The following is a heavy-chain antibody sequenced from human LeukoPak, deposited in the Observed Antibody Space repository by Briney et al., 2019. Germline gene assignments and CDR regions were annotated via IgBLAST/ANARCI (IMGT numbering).Heavy chain of an antibody. D-gene: IGHD3-10*01. J-gene: IGHJ4*02. CDR1: GVSFSGYY. CDR3: ATDRYYGSGSYYKFDH. CDR2: INHSGGT. Sequence: SETLSLTCGVSGVSFSGYYWSWIRQPPGKGLEWMGEINHSGGTNYNPSLKSRVTISVDTSKKQFSLKLRSVTAEDTAVYYCATDRYYGSGSYYKFDHWGQGTLVTVSS. V-gene: IGHV4-34*01.